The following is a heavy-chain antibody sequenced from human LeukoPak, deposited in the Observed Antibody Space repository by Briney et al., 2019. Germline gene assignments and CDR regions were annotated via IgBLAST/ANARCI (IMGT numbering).Heavy chain of an antibody. J-gene: IGHJ4*02. Sequence: SETLSLTCAVYGGSFSGYYWSWIRQPPGKGLEWIGEINHSGSTNYNPSLKSRVTISVDTSKNQFSLKLSSVTAADTAVYYCARDSYYGSGSYYGFDYWGQGTLVTVSS. D-gene: IGHD3-10*01. CDR2: INHSGST. V-gene: IGHV4-34*01. CDR3: ARDSYYGSGSYYGFDY. CDR1: GGSFSGYY.